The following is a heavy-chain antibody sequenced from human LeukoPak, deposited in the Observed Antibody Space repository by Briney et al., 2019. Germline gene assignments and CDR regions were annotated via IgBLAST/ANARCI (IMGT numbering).Heavy chain of an antibody. CDR3: ARAGYDILTLAPGPANDY. J-gene: IGHJ4*02. CDR2: ISGYNGNT. D-gene: IGHD3-9*01. CDR1: GYTFTRYG. Sequence: GASVKVSCKASGYTFTRYGISWVRQAPGQGLEWMGWISGYNGNTKYAQKFQGRGTMTTDTSTSTASMELRSLRSDDTAVYYCARAGYDILTLAPGPANDYWGQGILVTVSS. V-gene: IGHV1-18*01.